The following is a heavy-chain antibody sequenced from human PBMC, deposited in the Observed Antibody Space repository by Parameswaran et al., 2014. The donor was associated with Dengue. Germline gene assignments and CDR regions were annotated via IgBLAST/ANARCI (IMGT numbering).Heavy chain of an antibody. CDR2: MFPSGTA. CDR3: AVSEGYWYLKG. V-gene: IGHV4-4*01. D-gene: IGHD3-22*01. J-gene: IGHJ4*02. Sequence: WIRQPPGKGLEWIGEMFPSGTANYNPSLKSRVSISIDKSKNQFSLKVNSVTAADTAVYFCAVSEGYWYLKGWGQGTLVTVSS.